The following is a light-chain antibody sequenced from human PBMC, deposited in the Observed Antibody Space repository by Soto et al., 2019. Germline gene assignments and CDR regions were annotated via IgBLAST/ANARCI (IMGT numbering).Light chain of an antibody. CDR2: CAS. V-gene: IGKV3-20*01. CDR1: QMVGSNY. CDR3: QKYASTRWT. Sequence: EIMFTQTPRSLSLTQVERTTIASSGSQMVGSNYLAWYQQKPGQPPRLLIHCASSRASGIPDRFSGSGSGTDFTLTISRLQPEDFAVYYCQKYASTRWTFGQGNKGAIK. J-gene: IGKJ1*01.